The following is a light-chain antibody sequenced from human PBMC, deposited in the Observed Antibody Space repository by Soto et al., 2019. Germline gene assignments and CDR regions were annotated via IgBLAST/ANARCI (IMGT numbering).Light chain of an antibody. CDR1: QGIRND. V-gene: IGKV1-6*01. J-gene: IGKJ5*01. Sequence: AIEMTQSPSSLSASVGDRVTITCRARQGIRNDLGWYQQKPGKAPKLLIYGASRCQSGVPSRFGASGSGTDFTLTISSLQTEDFATYYCLQNNNSPSTFGQGTRLEI. CDR3: LQNNNSPST. CDR2: GAS.